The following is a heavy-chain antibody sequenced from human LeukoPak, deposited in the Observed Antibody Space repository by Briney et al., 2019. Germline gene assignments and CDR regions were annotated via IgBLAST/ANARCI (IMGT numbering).Heavy chain of an antibody. V-gene: IGHV3-43*02. J-gene: IGHJ4*02. CDR3: AKLQMRGGRATGGFDY. Sequence: PGGSLRPSCAASGFTFDDYGMHWVRRAPGKGLEWVSLISGDGDSTYYADSVKGRFTISRDNSKNSLYLQMNSLRSEDTALYFCAKLQMRGGRATGGFDYWGQGALVTVSS. D-gene: IGHD3-16*01. CDR2: ISGDGDST. CDR1: GFTFDDYG.